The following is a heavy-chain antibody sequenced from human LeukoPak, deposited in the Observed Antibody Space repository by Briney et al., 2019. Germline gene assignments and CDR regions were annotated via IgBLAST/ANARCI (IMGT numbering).Heavy chain of an antibody. Sequence: ASVKVSCKASGYTFASYDINWVRQATGQGLEWMGWMNPNSGNTGYAQKFQGRVTMTRNTSISTAYMELSSLRSEDTAVYYCARGFPRRGYYGSGSGLLYDYVWGSYRSDFDYWGQGTLVTVSS. D-gene: IGHD3-16*02. J-gene: IGHJ4*02. CDR1: GYTFASYD. V-gene: IGHV1-8*01. CDR3: ARGFPRRGYYGSGSGLLYDYVWGSYRSDFDY. CDR2: MNPNSGNT.